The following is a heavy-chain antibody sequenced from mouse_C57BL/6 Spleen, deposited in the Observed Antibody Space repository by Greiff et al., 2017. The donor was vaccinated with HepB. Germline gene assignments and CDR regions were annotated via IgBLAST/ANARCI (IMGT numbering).Heavy chain of an antibody. CDR1: GFNIKNTY. CDR3: ARPTTGVFYWYFDV. Sequence: EVQGVESVAELVRPGASVKLSCTASGFNIKNTYMHWVKQRPEQGLEWIGRIDPANGNTKYATKFQGKATITADTSSNTAYLKLSSLTSEDTAIYYVARPTTGVFYWYFDVWGTGTTVTVSS. J-gene: IGHJ1*03. CDR2: IDPANGNT. V-gene: IGHV14-3*01. D-gene: IGHD1-1*01.